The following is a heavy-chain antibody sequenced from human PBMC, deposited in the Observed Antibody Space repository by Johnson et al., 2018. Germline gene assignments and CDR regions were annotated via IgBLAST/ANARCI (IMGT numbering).Heavy chain of an antibody. CDR3: ARGEARTTTYYYDALDV. CDR2: MGYDGNNK. Sequence: QLLESGGGVVQPGRSLRLSCAASGFTFSSYAMHWVRQAPGQGLEWVALMGYDGNNKYFADSVKGRFTISRDNSRSTLYLQMTSLRAVGTAMYYCARGEARTTTYYYDALDVWGQGTTVTVSS. D-gene: IGHD1-7*01. CDR1: GFTFSSYA. J-gene: IGHJ6*02. V-gene: IGHV3-33*01.